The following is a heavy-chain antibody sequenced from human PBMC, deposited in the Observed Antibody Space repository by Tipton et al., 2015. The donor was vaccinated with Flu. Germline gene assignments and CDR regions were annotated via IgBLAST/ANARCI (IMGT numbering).Heavy chain of an antibody. CDR1: GFTFSDYY. V-gene: IGHV3-11*04. CDR2: ISSSGSTI. Sequence: QVQLVQSGGGLVKPGGSLRLSCAASGFTFSDYYMSWIRQAPGKGLEWVSYISSSGSTIYYADSVKGRFTISRVNAKNSLYLQMNSLRAEDTAVYYCARVQLLGYDSSGSQYYFDYWGQGTLVTVSS. D-gene: IGHD3-22*01. J-gene: IGHJ4*02. CDR3: ARVQLLGYDSSGSQYYFDY.